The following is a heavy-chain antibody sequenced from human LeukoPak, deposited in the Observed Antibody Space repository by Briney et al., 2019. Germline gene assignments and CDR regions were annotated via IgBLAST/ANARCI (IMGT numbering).Heavy chain of an antibody. CDR2: ISSSGSTI. CDR1: GFTFSDYY. Sequence: PGGSLRLSCAASGFTFSDYYMSWIRQAPGKGLEWVSYISSSGSTIYYADSVKGRFTISRDNAKNSLYLQMNSLRAEDTAVYYCASLRGYCSSTSCSGYYYYYYMDVWGKGTTVTVFS. D-gene: IGHD2-2*01. V-gene: IGHV3-11*01. J-gene: IGHJ6*03. CDR3: ASLRGYCSSTSCSGYYYYYYMDV.